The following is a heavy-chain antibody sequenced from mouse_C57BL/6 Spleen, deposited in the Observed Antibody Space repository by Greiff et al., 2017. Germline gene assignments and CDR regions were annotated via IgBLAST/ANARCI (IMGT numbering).Heavy chain of an antibody. D-gene: IGHD2-3*01. CDR1: GYTFTSYW. V-gene: IGHV1-50*01. CDR3: ARSDGYHWYFDV. Sequence: QVQLQQPGAELVKPGASVKLSCKASGYTFTSYWMQWVKQRPGQGLEWIGEIDPSDSYTNYNQKFKGKATLTVDTSSSTAYMQLSSLTSEDSAVYYCARSDGYHWYFDVWGTGTTVTVSS. J-gene: IGHJ1*03. CDR2: IDPSDSYT.